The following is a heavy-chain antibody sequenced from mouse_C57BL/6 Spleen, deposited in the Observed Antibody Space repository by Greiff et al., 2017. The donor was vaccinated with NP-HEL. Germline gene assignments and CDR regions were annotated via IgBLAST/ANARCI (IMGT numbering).Heavy chain of an antibody. CDR3: ARGCNPPLFDD. V-gene: IGHV1-82*01. J-gene: IGHJ2*01. Sequence: VQLVESGPELVKPGASVKISCKASGYAFSSSWMNWVKQRPGKGLEWIGRIYPGDGDTNYNGKFKGKATLTADKSSSTAYMQLSSLTSEDSAVYFCARGCNPPLFDDWGTGTTLTVSS. CDR2: IYPGDGDT. CDR1: GYAFSSSW. D-gene: IGHD3-3*01.